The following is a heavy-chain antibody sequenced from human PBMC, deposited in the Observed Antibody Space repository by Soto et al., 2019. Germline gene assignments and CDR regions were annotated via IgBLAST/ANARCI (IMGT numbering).Heavy chain of an antibody. Sequence: PGGSLRLSCAASGFTFSSYGMHWVRQAPGKGLEWVAVIWYDGSNKYYADSVKGRFTISRDNSKNTLYLQMNSLRAEDTAVYYCAREIYDSSGYYYFSHYYYYGMDVWGQGTTVTVSS. CDR3: AREIYDSSGYYYFSHYYYYGMDV. CDR1: GFTFSSYG. CDR2: IWYDGSNK. J-gene: IGHJ6*02. V-gene: IGHV3-33*01. D-gene: IGHD3-22*01.